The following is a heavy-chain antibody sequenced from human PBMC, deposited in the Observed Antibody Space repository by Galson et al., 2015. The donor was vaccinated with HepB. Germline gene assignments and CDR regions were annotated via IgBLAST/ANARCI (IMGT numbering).Heavy chain of an antibody. CDR1: GFTFSSYW. CDR3: ARAGQEWELTRGYFDY. J-gene: IGHJ4*02. V-gene: IGHV3-7*03. CDR2: IKQDGSEK. D-gene: IGHD1-26*01. Sequence: SLRLSCAASGFTFSSYWMSWVRQAPGKGLEWVANIKQDGSEKYYVDSVKGRFTISRDNAKNSLYLQMNSLRAEDTAVYYCARAGQEWELTRGYFDYWGQGTLVTVSS.